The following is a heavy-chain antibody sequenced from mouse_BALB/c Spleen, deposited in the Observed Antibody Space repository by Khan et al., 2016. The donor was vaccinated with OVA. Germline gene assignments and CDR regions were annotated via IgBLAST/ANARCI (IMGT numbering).Heavy chain of an antibody. D-gene: IGHD1-1*01. CDR1: GFSLTSYD. CDR2: IWTGGGT. V-gene: IGHV2-9-2*01. J-gene: IGHJ1*01. Sequence: QVQLKESGPGLVAPSQSLSITCTVSGFSLTSYDISWIRQPPGKGLEWLGVIWTGGGTNYNSAFMSRLSINKDNSKSHVFLKMNSLQTDDTAIYYCVRRGHYYGSFYWYFDVWGAGTTVTVSS. CDR3: VRRGHYYGSFYWYFDV.